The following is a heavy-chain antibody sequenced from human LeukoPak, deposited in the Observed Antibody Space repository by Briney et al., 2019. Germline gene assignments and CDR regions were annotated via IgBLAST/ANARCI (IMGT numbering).Heavy chain of an antibody. Sequence: GGSLRLSCAASGFTSSSYWMHWVRQVPGKGLVWVSRISGDGTARNYADSVRGRFTISRDDAKNTVDLQMNSLRGEDTAVYYCVRGRGSYGWFDPWGQGTLVTVSS. CDR3: VRGRGSYGWFDP. CDR1: GFTSSSYW. J-gene: IGHJ5*02. V-gene: IGHV3-74*01. D-gene: IGHD3-10*01. CDR2: ISGDGTAR.